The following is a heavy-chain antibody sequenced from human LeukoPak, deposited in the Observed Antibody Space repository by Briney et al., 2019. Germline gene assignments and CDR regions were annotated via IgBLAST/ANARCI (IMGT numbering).Heavy chain of an antibody. D-gene: IGHD6-13*01. CDR3: ARAYNSTWYSYYYYMDV. CDR2: IIVSNGNT. J-gene: IGHJ6*03. CDR1: RYSFTRYA. Sequence: ASVKVSSKAPRYSFTRYAITWVRQAPGQGLEWMGWIIVSNGNTNYAQKFQGRVTMTTDTSTNTAYMELRSLRSADTAVYYSARAYNSTWYSYYYYMDVWGKGTTVTVSS. V-gene: IGHV1-18*01.